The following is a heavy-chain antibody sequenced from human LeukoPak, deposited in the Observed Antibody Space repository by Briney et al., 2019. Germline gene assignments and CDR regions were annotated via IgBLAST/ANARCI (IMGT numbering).Heavy chain of an antibody. V-gene: IGHV4-61*01. CDR2: IYYSGST. Sequence: KPSETLSLTCTVSGDSMTLSTYYWSWIRQPPGKGLEWIGYIYYSGSTNYNPSLKSRVTISVDTSKNQFSLKLGSVTAADTAAYYCARYGQKGSSSLFDYWGQGTLVTVSS. D-gene: IGHD6-6*01. J-gene: IGHJ4*02. CDR3: ARYGQKGSSSLFDY. CDR1: GDSMTLSTYY.